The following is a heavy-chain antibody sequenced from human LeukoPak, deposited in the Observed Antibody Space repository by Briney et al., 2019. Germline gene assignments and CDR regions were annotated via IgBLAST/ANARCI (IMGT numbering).Heavy chain of an antibody. Sequence: ASVKVSCKVSGYTLTELSMHWVRQAPGKGLEWMGGFDPEDGETIYAQKFQGRVTMTEDTSTDTAYMKLSSLRSEDTAVYYCATYCSSTSCFDAFDIWGQGTMVTVSS. V-gene: IGHV1-24*01. D-gene: IGHD2-2*01. CDR1: GYTLTELS. J-gene: IGHJ3*02. CDR2: FDPEDGET. CDR3: ATYCSSTSCFDAFDI.